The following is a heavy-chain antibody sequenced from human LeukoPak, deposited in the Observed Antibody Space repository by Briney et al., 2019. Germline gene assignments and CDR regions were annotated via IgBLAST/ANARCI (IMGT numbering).Heavy chain of an antibody. CDR2: ISAYNGNT. V-gene: IGHV1-18*01. J-gene: IGHJ4*02. Sequence: ASVKVSCKASGYTFTSYGISWVRQAPGQGLEWMGWISAYNGNTNYAQKLQGRVTMTTDTSTSTANMELRSLRSDDTAVYYCARDLPYCSSTSCYHYFDYWGQGTLVTVSS. CDR1: GYTFTSYG. CDR3: ARDLPYCSSTSCYHYFDY. D-gene: IGHD2-2*01.